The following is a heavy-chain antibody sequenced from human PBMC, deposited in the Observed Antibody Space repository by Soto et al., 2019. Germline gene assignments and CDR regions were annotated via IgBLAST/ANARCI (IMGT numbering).Heavy chain of an antibody. CDR1: GSSISTYY. CDR2: ISARGST. V-gene: IGHV4-4*07. Sequence: KSSETLSLTCSVSGSSISTYYWSWVRQPAGKGLEWIGRISARGSTAYNPSLKGRVTMSVDTSKNQFSLKLNSVTAADTAVYYCARDSPPIGYWGQGILVTVSS. CDR3: ARDSPPIGY. J-gene: IGHJ4*02.